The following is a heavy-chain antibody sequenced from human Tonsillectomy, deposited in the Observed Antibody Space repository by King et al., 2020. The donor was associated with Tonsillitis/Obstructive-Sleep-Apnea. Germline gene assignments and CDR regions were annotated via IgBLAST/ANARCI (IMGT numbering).Heavy chain of an antibody. CDR3: ARVRTSSPVYNLDY. Sequence: VQLVESGGGLVQPGGSLRLSCAASGFTFSDHYMDWVRQAPGKGLEWVGRTRNKAHSYTTENAASVKGRFTIPRDDSENSLYLQMNSLKTEDTAVYYCARVRTSSPVYNLDYWGQGTLVTVSS. J-gene: IGHJ4*02. D-gene: IGHD1-14*01. CDR1: GFTFSDHY. CDR2: TRNKAHSYTT. V-gene: IGHV3-72*01.